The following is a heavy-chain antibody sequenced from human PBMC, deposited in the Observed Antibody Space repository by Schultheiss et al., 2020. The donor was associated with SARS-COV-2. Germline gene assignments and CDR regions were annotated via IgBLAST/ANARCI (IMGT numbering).Heavy chain of an antibody. D-gene: IGHD6-13*01. CDR2: INHSGST. CDR1: GGPFSDYY. Sequence: SETLSLTCGVYGGPFSDYYWSWIRQSPGKGLEWIGEINHSGSTNYNPSLKSRVTISVDTSKNQFSLKLSSVTAADTAVYYCARGGPVYSSSWYWFDPWGQGTLVTVSS. V-gene: IGHV4-34*01. CDR3: ARGGPVYSSSWYWFDP. J-gene: IGHJ5*02.